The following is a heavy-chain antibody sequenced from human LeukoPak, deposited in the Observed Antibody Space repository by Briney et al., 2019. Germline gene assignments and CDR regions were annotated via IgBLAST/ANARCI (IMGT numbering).Heavy chain of an antibody. Sequence: ASVKVSCKASGYTFTSYYMHWVRQAPGQGLEWMGIINPSGGSTSYAQKFQGRVTMTRDTSTSTVYMELSSLRSEDTAVYYCARDSPLGGDPREYYFDYWGQGTLVTVSS. J-gene: IGHJ4*02. CDR1: GYTFTSYY. D-gene: IGHD4-17*01. V-gene: IGHV1-46*01. CDR3: ARDSPLGGDPREYYFDY. CDR2: INPSGGST.